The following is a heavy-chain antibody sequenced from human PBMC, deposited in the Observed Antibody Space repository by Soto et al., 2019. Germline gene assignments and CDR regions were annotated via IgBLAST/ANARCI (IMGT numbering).Heavy chain of an antibody. V-gene: IGHV1-18*04. Sequence: RASVKVSCKASGYTFTSYGISWVRQAPGQGLEWMGWISAYNGNTNYAQKLQGRVTMTTDTSTSTAYMELRSLRSDDTAVYYCARDRVFRGPGYFDYWGQGTLVTVSS. CDR1: GYTFTSYG. J-gene: IGHJ4*02. CDR3: ARDRVFRGPGYFDY. D-gene: IGHD3-10*01. CDR2: ISAYNGNT.